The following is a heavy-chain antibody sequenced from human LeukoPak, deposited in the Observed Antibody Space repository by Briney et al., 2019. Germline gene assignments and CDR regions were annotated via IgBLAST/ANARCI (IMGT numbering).Heavy chain of an antibody. Sequence: SETLSLTCAVYGGSFSGYLWSWIRQPPGKGLEWIGYIYYSGSTNYNPSLKSRVTISVDTSKNQFSLKLSSVTAADTAVYYCARVSSGYSSGWSDDAFDIWGQGTMVTVSS. CDR1: GGSFSGYL. CDR3: ARVSSGYSSGWSDDAFDI. J-gene: IGHJ3*02. V-gene: IGHV4-59*01. CDR2: IYYSGST. D-gene: IGHD6-19*01.